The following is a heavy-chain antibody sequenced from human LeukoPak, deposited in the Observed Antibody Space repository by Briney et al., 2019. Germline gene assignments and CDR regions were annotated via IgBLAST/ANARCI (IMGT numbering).Heavy chain of an antibody. V-gene: IGHV3-7*01. D-gene: IGHD2-15*01. CDR2: IKQDGSEK. J-gene: IGHJ4*02. CDR1: GFTFSSYW. Sequence: PGGSLRLSCAASGFTFSSYWMSWVRQAPGKGLEWVANIKQDGSEKYYVDSVKGRFTISRDNAKNSLYLQMNSLRAEDTAVYYCGRAVGYCSAGSCFIDYWGQGTLVTVSS. CDR3: GRAVGYCSAGSCFIDY.